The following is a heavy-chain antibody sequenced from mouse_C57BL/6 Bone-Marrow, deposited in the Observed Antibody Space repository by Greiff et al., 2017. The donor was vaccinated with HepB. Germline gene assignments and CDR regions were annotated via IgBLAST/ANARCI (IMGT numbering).Heavy chain of an antibody. D-gene: IGHD1-1*01. CDR3: AREDITTVLDY. Sequence: EVQLKESGPGLVKPSQSLSLTCSVTGYSITSGYYWNWIRQFPGNKLEWMGYISYDGSNNYNPSLKNRISITRDTSKNQFFLKLNSVTTEDTATYYCAREDITTVLDYWGQGTTLTVSS. CDR1: GYSITSGYY. J-gene: IGHJ2*01. V-gene: IGHV3-6*01. CDR2: ISYDGSN.